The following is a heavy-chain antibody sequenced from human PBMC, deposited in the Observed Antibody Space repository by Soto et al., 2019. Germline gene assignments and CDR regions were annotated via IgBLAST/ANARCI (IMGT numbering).Heavy chain of an antibody. J-gene: IGHJ3*02. V-gene: IGHV4-34*01. D-gene: IGHD2-2*02. CDR1: GGSFSGYY. CDR2: INHSGST. Sequence: PSQTLSLTCAVYGGSFSGYYWSWIRQPPGKGLEWIGEINHSGSTNYNPSLKSRVTISVDTSKNQFSLKLSSVTAADTAVYYCARSIPISTSAENSGSDAFDIWGQGKMVTVS. CDR3: ARSIPISTSAENSGSDAFDI.